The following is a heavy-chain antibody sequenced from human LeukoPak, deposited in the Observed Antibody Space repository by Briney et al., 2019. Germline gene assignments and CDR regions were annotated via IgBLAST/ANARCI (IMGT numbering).Heavy chain of an antibody. CDR2: INSDGSRT. CDR1: GFTFNSYW. V-gene: IGHV3-74*01. Sequence: TGGSLRLSCAASGFTFNSYWMHWVRQVPGKGLVWVSRINSDGSRTSYGDSVKGRFTISRDNAKSTLYLQMNSLRADDTAVYFCAGGAESDYWGQGTLVTVSS. CDR3: AGGAESDY. J-gene: IGHJ4*02.